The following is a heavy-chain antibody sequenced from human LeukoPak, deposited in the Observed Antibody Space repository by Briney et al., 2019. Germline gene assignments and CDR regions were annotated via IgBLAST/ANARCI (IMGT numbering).Heavy chain of an antibody. CDR1: GYTFTGYY. CDR3: ARGTRYDILTGHGGTYMDV. CDR2: INPIFGTA. J-gene: IGHJ6*03. D-gene: IGHD3-9*01. V-gene: IGHV1-69*05. Sequence: GASVKVSCKASGYTFTGYYMHWVRQAPGQGLEWMGWINPIFGTANYAQKFQGRVTITTDESTSTAYMELSSLRSEDTAVYYCARGTRYDILTGHGGTYMDVWGKGTTVTVSS.